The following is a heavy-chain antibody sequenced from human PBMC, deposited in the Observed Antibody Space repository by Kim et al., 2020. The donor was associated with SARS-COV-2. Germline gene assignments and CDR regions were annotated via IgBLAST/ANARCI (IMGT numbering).Heavy chain of an antibody. V-gene: IGHV3-23*01. CDR3: AKDLYTRGGYDYL. CDR2: ISGSGGST. D-gene: IGHD5-12*01. Sequence: GGSLRLSCAASGFTFSSYAMSWVRQAPGKGLEWVSAISGSGGSTYYADSVKGRFTISSDNSKNTLYLQMNSQRAEDTAVYYCAKDLYTRGGYDYLWGQVTLVTVAS. J-gene: IGHJ4*02. CDR1: GFTFSSYA.